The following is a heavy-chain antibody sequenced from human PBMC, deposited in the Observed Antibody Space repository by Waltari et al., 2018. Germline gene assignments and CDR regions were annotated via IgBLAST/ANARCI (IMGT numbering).Heavy chain of an antibody. J-gene: IGHJ4*02. CDR1: GGTFSSYT. D-gene: IGHD3-22*01. CDR2: IIPSLGIA. V-gene: IGHV1-69*08. CDR3: AREDDSLRVDY. Sequence: QVQLVQSGAEVKKPGSSVKVSCKASGGTFSSYTISWVRQAPGQGLEWMGRIIPSLGIANDAQKFQGRVTITADKSTSTAYMELSSLRSEDTAVYYCAREDDSLRVDYWGQGTLVTVSS.